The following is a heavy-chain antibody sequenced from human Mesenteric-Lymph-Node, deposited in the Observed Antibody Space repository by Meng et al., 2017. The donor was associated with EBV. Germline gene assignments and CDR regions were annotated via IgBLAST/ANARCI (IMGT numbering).Heavy chain of an antibody. CDR1: GDSISSGGYY. CDR2: IYYDGST. V-gene: IGHV4-30-4*01. Sequence: QVRLHDSGTVLVEPSQTLSFTCAISGDSISSGGYYWSWIRQPPGKGLEWIGYIYYDGSTFYTPPLRSRVTMSIDTSKRQFSLRLRSVTAADTAVYYCARDRGGDHFDYWGQGTLVTVSS. CDR3: ARDRGGDHFDY. D-gene: IGHD2-21*01. J-gene: IGHJ4*02.